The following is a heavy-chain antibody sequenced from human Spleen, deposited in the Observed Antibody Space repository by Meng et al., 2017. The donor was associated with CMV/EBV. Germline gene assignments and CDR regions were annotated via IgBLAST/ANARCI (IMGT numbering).Heavy chain of an antibody. CDR1: GFTFSSYE. J-gene: IGHJ6*02. CDR3: ARDAFRWGYPEDGLDV. CDR2: IRDDASND. V-gene: IGHV3-30*02. Sequence: GGSLRLSCVASGFTFSSYEMNWVRQAPGKGLEWVAFIRDDASNDYYAESVKGRFTISRQSTKNTLYLEMHSLRPEDTAVYYCARDAFRWGYPEDGLDVWGQGTTVTVSS. D-gene: IGHD2-15*01.